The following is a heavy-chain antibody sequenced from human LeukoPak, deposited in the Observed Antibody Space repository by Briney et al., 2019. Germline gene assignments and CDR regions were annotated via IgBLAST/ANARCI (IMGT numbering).Heavy chain of an antibody. D-gene: IGHD1-26*01. CDR2: ISYSGST. J-gene: IGHJ5*02. CDR3: ARHGGGGSYLSRNGFDP. CDR1: GGFISTYY. V-gene: IGHV4-59*08. Sequence: SETLSLTCTVSGGFISTYYWSCIRQPPGKGLEWIGYISYSGSTNYNPSLESRVTMSVGTSKNQFSVKLSSVTAADTAVYYGARHGGGGSYLSRNGFDPWGQGTLVAVSS.